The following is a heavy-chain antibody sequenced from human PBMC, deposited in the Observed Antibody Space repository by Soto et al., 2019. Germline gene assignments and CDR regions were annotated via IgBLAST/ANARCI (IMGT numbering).Heavy chain of an antibody. Sequence: SETLSLTCTVSACSISSDYWSWIRQSPGKGLEWIGYIHYSGSTKSNPSLKSRVTISVDTSRNQVSLKLSPVTAADSPVYFCARASYPLLHPNYYRMDAWCQGTTVTVSS. V-gene: IGHV4-59*01. J-gene: IGHJ6*02. CDR2: IHYSGST. CDR3: ARASYPLLHPNYYRMDA. D-gene: IGHD1-26*01. CDR1: ACSISSDY.